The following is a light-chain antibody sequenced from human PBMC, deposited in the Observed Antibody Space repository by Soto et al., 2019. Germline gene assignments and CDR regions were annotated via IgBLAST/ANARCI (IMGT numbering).Light chain of an antibody. CDR1: SSDVGGYNY. J-gene: IGLJ1*01. CDR2: EVS. V-gene: IGLV2-14*01. CDR3: SSYTSSSTYV. Sequence: QSALTQPASGSGSPGQSITLSCTGTSSDVGGYNYVSWYQQHPGKAPKLMIYEVSNRPSGVSNRCSGSKSGNTASLTISGLQAEDEADYYCSSYTSSSTYVFGTGTKLTVL.